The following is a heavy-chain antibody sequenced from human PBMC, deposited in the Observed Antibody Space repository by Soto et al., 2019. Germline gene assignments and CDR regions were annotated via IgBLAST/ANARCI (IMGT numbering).Heavy chain of an antibody. J-gene: IGHJ5*02. Sequence: QVQLVQSGAEVKKPGASVKVSCKASGYTFTSYGISWVRQAPGQGLEWMGWISAYNGNTNYAQKLQGRVTMTTDTSTSKAYMELRSLRSDDTAVYYCARDPDGLSHEAYISSGFDPWGQGTLVTVSS. CDR3: ARDPDGLSHEAYISSGFDP. D-gene: IGHD3-9*01. V-gene: IGHV1-18*01. CDR2: ISAYNGNT. CDR1: GYTFTSYG.